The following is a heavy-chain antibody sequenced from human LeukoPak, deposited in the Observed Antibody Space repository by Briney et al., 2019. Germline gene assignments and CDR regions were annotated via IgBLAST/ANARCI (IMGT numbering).Heavy chain of an antibody. CDR2: IIPICGTA. CDR3: ARYSGYDSPDPYYYYYYMDV. V-gene: IGHV1-69*05. CDR1: GGTFSSYA. Sequence: ASVKVSCKASGGTFSSYAISWVRQAPGQGLEWMGGIIPICGTANYAQQGQGRGTITTDDSTSTAYMELSSLRSEDTAVYYCARYSGYDSPDPYYYYYYMDVWGKGTTVTVSS. D-gene: IGHD5-12*01. J-gene: IGHJ6*03.